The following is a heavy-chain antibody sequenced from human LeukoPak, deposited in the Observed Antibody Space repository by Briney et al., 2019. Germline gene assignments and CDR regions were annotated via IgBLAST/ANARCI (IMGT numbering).Heavy chain of an antibody. Sequence: SVKVSCEASGGTFSSYAISWVRQAPGQGLEWMGGIIPIFGTANYAQKFQGRVTITADESTSTAYMELSSLRSEDTAVYYCAIRGYSYGSSAAFDIWGQGTMVTVSS. D-gene: IGHD5-18*01. CDR2: IIPIFGTA. J-gene: IGHJ3*02. CDR1: GGTFSSYA. CDR3: AIRGYSYGSSAAFDI. V-gene: IGHV1-69*13.